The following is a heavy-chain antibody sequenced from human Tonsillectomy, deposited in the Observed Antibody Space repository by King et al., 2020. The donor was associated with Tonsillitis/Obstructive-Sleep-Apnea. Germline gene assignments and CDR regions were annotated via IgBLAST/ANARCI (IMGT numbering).Heavy chain of an antibody. CDR1: GFTFCSYG. CDR2: IWYDGSNK. J-gene: IGHJ6*02. Sequence: VQLVESGGGVVQPGRSQRLSCAASGFTFCSYGMHWVRQAPGKGLEWVAVIWYDGSNKYYGDSLKGRFTISRDNSKNTLYLQMNSLRAEDTAVYYCARGITGTTLNYYYGIDVWGQGTTVTVSS. D-gene: IGHD1-7*01. V-gene: IGHV3-33*01. CDR3: ARGITGTTLNYYYGIDV.